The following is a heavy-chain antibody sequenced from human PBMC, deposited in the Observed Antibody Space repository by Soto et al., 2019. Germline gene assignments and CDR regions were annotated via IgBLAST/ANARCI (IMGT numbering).Heavy chain of an antibody. CDR3: AKGCRFLDWSALEY. V-gene: IGHV3-23*01. CDR1: GFTFSSYS. D-gene: IGHD3-3*01. CDR2: ISGSGGST. J-gene: IGHJ4*02. Sequence: GGSLRLSGAACGFTFSSYSMSWVRQAPWKGLEWVSAISGSGGSTYYAGSVKARFTISRQNSKNTLYLQMNSLRAEDTAVYYCAKGCRFLDWSALEYVGQGTLVTFCS.